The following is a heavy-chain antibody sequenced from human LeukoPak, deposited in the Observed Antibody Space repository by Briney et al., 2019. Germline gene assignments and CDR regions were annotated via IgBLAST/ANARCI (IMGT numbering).Heavy chain of an antibody. Sequence: ASVKVSCKASGYTFTGYYMHWVRQAPGQGLEWMGWINPNSGGTNYAQKFEGRVTMTRDTSISTAYMELSRLRSDDTAVYYCARSSGWMDYFDYWGQGTLVTVSS. CDR3: ARSSGWMDYFDY. D-gene: IGHD6-19*01. CDR1: GYTFTGYY. J-gene: IGHJ4*02. V-gene: IGHV1-2*02. CDR2: INPNSGGT.